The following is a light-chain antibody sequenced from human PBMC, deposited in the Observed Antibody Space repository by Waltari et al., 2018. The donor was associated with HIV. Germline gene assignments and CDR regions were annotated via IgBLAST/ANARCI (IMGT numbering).Light chain of an antibody. Sequence: EIVLTQSPGTLSLSPGERATLSCRASRNVASNFFAWYQQKFGQPPMLLIYGSSSRATGTPVWFSGSVSGTDFSLSMSRLEPEDLAVYICEQDGSTAGFTFGGGTKGEIK. CDR3: EQDGSTAGFT. J-gene: IGKJ4*01. V-gene: IGKV3-20*01. CDR2: GSS. CDR1: RNVASNF.